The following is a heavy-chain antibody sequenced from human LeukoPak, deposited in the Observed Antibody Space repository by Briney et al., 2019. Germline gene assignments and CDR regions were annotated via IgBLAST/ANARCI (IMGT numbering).Heavy chain of an antibody. CDR3: AKDDPNSGSFPDY. V-gene: IGHV3-23*01. D-gene: IGHD3-10*01. CDR1: GFTFSIYA. J-gene: IGHJ4*02. CDR2: ISGGGGST. Sequence: GGSLRLSCAASGFTFSIYAMSWVRQAPGKGLEWVSAISGGGGSTYYADSVKGRFTISRDNSKNTLYLQMNSLRAEDTAVYYCAKDDPNSGSFPDYWGQGTLVTVSS.